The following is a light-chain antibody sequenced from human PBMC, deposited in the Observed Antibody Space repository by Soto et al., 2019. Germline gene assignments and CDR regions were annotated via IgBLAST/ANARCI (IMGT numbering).Light chain of an antibody. V-gene: IGKV1-39*01. J-gene: IGKJ3*01. CDR3: QHTYDTLFS. Sequence: DISLTQSPSSLSASVGDSVTITCRASQTISRYLNWYQQRPGKAPSLLIYATFNLQTGVPSRFSGSGSRTDFTLSITGLQPEDFATYYCQHTYDTLFSFGPGTTLDLK. CDR2: ATF. CDR1: QTISRY.